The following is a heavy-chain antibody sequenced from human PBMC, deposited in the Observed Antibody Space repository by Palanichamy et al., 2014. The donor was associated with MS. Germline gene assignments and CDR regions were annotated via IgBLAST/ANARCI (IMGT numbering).Heavy chain of an antibody. J-gene: IGHJ3*02. D-gene: IGHD3-22*01. Sequence: NWVRQAPGKGLEWVSYISSSSSTIYYADSVKGRFTISRDNAKNSLYLQMNSLRAEDTAVYYCATLELGLGLLLRVPDAFDIWGQGTMVTVSS. CDR3: ATLELGLGLLLRVPDAFDI. V-gene: IGHV3-48*04. CDR2: ISSSSSTI.